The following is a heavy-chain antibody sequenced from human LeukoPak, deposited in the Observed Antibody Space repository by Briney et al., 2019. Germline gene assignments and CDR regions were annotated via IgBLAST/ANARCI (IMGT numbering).Heavy chain of an antibody. V-gene: IGHV3-74*01. D-gene: IGHD5-18*01. J-gene: IGHJ5*02. Sequence: GGSLRLSCAASGFTFSNYWMHWVRQAPGKGLLWVSRINSDGTTTTYADSVKGRFTISRDNAKNTLYLQMNSLRVEDTAVYYCARDPHGYWWFDPWGQGTLVTVSS. CDR3: ARDPHGYWWFDP. CDR2: INSDGTTT. CDR1: GFTFSNYW.